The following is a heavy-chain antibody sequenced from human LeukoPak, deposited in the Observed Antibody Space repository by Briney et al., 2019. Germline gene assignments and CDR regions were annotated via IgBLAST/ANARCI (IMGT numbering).Heavy chain of an antibody. CDR3: ARNSHSNGMDV. J-gene: IGHJ6*02. CDR2: IYPGDSDT. V-gene: IGHV5-51*01. Sequence: GESLRISCQGSGYTFTTYWIGWVRQMPGEGLEWMGIIYPGDSDTTYSPSFQGQVTFSADKSISTAYLQWRSLTASDTAMYYCARNSHSNGMDVWGQGTTVTVSS. CDR1: GYTFTTYW. D-gene: IGHD2-15*01.